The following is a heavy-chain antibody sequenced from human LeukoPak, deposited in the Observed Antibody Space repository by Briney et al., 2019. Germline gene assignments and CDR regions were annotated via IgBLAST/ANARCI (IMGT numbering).Heavy chain of an antibody. Sequence: GGSLRLSCAASGFTFSSYSMNWVRQAPGKGLEWVSSISSSSSYIYYADSVKGRFTISRDNSKNTLYLQMNSLRAEDTAVYYCARPGPYVWGSLGYWGQGTLVTVSS. CDR1: GFTFSSYS. D-gene: IGHD3-16*01. J-gene: IGHJ4*02. V-gene: IGHV3-21*01. CDR2: ISSSSSYI. CDR3: ARPGPYVWGSLGY.